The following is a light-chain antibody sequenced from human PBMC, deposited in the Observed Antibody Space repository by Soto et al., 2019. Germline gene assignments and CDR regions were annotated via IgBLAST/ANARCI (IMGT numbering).Light chain of an antibody. CDR2: DVT. CDR3: SSYRSVNTLEV. CDR1: SSDIGGYNY. Sequence: QSVLTQPASVSGSPGRSITISCTGTSSDIGGYNYVSWYQQHPGKAPKLIIYDVTNRPSGVSTRFSGSKSGNTASLTISGLQAEDEADYYCSSYRSVNTLEVFGGGTKVTVL. V-gene: IGLV2-14*03. J-gene: IGLJ2*01.